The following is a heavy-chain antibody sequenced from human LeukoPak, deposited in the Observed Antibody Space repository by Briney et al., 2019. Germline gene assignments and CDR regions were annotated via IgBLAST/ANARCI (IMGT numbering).Heavy chain of an antibody. J-gene: IGHJ4*02. V-gene: IGHV1-2*02. CDR3: ARGPLAAPYFDY. Sequence: AASVKVSCKASGYTFTGYYMHWVRQAPGQGLEWMGWINPNSAGTKFAQKFQGRVTMTRDTSITTAYMELSRLRSDDTAAYYCARGPLAAPYFDYWGQGTLVTVSS. CDR2: INPNSAGT. D-gene: IGHD6-19*01. CDR1: GYTFTGYY.